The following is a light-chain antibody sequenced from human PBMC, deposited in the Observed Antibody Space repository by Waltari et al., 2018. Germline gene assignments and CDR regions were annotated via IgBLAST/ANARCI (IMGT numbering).Light chain of an antibody. CDR3: QQYNNWPPLT. CDR1: QSVSSN. Sequence: ETVMTQAPATLSVSPGERATLSCRASQSVSSNLAWYQQKPGQAPRLLIYGASTRATGIPARFSGSGSGTEFTLTISSLQSEDFAVYYCQQYNNWPPLTSGGGTKVEIK. V-gene: IGKV3-15*01. J-gene: IGKJ4*01. CDR2: GAS.